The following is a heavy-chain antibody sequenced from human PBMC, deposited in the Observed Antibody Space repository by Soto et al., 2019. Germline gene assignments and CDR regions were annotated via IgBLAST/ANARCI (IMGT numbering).Heavy chain of an antibody. J-gene: IGHJ4*02. CDR3: ARDRGSGWYDNFDY. D-gene: IGHD6-19*01. V-gene: IGHV1-2*02. Sequence: ASVKVSCKASGYTFIAYYIHWVRQAPGQGLEWMGWINPDSGATNYAQKFQGRVTMTSDTSISAASMELSRLRSDDTAVYYCARDRGSGWYDNFDYWGQGTMVKVAS. CDR1: GYTFIAYY. CDR2: INPDSGAT.